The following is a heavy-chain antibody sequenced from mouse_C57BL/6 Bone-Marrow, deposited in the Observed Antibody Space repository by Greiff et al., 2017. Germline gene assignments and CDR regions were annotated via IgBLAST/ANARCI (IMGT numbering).Heavy chain of an antibody. CDR2: ILPGSGST. V-gene: IGHV1-9*01. Sequence: QVQLQQSGAELMKPGASVKLSCKASGYTFTGYWIEWVKQRPGHGLEWIGEILPGSGSTNYNEKFKGKATLTADTSSNTAYMQLSSLTTEDSAIYDCARWSDAMDYWGQGTSVTVSS. J-gene: IGHJ4*01. CDR3: ARWSDAMDY. CDR1: GYTFTGYW.